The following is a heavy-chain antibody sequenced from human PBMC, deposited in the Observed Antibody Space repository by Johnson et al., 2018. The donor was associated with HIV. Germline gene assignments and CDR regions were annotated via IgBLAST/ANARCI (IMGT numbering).Heavy chain of an antibody. CDR3: ARTSEWATYQDAFDI. CDR2: LKSKTDGGTT. D-gene: IGHD1-26*01. CDR1: GFTFTNAW. V-gene: IGHV3-15*01. J-gene: IGHJ3*02. Sequence: VQLVESGGGVVQPGRSLRLSCAASGFTFTNAWMNWVRQAPEKGLEWVGRLKSKTDGGTTDYAAPVKGRFTISRDNAKNLLYLQMNSLRAEDTAVFYCARTSEWATYQDAFDIWGQGTMVSVSS.